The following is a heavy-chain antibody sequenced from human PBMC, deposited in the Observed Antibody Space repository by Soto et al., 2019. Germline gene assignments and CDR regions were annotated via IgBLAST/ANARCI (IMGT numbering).Heavy chain of an antibody. D-gene: IGHD3-22*01. CDR1: GFTFSDYY. Sequence: PGGSLRLSCAAAGFTFSDYYMSWIRQAPGKGLEWVGRIKSKTDGGTTDYAAPVKGRFTISRDDSKNTLYLQMNSLKTEDTAVYYCTTETTIVVVNLDYWGQGTLVTVSS. CDR2: IKSKTDGGTT. CDR3: TTETTIVVVNLDY. V-gene: IGHV3-15*01. J-gene: IGHJ4*02.